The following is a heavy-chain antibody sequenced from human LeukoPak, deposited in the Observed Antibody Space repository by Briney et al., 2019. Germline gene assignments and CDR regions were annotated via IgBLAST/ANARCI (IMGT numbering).Heavy chain of an antibody. CDR1: GGSITSYH. V-gene: IGHV4-59*01. CDR2: IYYSGST. Sequence: SETLSLTCTVSGGSITSYHYSWIRQPPGKGLEWIGYIYYSGSTNYNPSLKSRVTISVDTSKNQFSLKLSSVTAADTAVYYCARGGSGTFYHYWGQGTLVTVSS. J-gene: IGHJ4*02. D-gene: IGHD1-26*01. CDR3: ARGGSGTFYHY.